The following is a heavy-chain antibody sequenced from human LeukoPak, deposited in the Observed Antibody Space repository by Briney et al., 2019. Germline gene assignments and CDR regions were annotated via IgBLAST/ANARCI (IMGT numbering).Heavy chain of an antibody. J-gene: IGHJ5*02. V-gene: IGHV3-9*01. Sequence: GRSLRLSCAASGFTFDDYAMHWVRQAPGKGLEWVSGISWNSGSIGYADSVKGRFTISRDNAKNSLYLQMNSLRAEDTALYYCAKEWSYGSGSLGFDPWGQGTLVTVSS. CDR2: ISWNSGSI. D-gene: IGHD3-10*01. CDR3: AKEWSYGSGSLGFDP. CDR1: GFTFDDYA.